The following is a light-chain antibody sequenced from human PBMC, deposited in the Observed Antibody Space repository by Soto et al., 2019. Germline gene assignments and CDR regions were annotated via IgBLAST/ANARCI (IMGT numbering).Light chain of an antibody. J-gene: IGLJ1*01. CDR1: SSDVGGYNY. CDR3: CSYTSGSTYV. V-gene: IGLV2-14*03. Sequence: QSVLTQPVSVSGSPGQSITISCTGTSSDVGGYNYVSWYQQHPGKAPKLMIYDVSNRPSGVSNRFSGSKSGNTASLTIFGLQAEDEADYYCCSYTSGSTYVFGTGTKV. CDR2: DVS.